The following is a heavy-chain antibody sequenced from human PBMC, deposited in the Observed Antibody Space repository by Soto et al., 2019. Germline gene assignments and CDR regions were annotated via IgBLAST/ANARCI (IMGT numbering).Heavy chain of an antibody. Sequence: QVQLVQSGAEVKKPGASVKVSCKASGYTFTSYDINWVRQATGQGLEWMGWMNPNSGNTGYAQKFQGRVTMTRNTSISTAYMELSSLRSEDTAVYYCERGLWSEISSGWYKVYYYYGMDVWGQGTTVTVSS. D-gene: IGHD6-19*01. CDR1: GYTFTSYD. CDR3: ERGLWSEISSGWYKVYYYYGMDV. V-gene: IGHV1-8*01. CDR2: MNPNSGNT. J-gene: IGHJ6*02.